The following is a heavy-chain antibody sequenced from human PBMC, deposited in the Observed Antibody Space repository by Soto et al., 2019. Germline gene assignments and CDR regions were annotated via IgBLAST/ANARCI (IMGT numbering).Heavy chain of an antibody. V-gene: IGHV1-3*01. Sequence: QVQLVQSGAEVKKPGASVKLSCKTSGYTFTSYTMHWVRQAPGQRLEWMGWINGGYGNTEYSQKFQGRVTITRDTSATTGYMELSSLTSEDTAVYYCASSSTATTVYGYWGQGTLVIVSS. CDR3: ASSSTATTVYGY. D-gene: IGHD4-17*01. CDR1: GYTFTSYT. CDR2: INGGYGNT. J-gene: IGHJ4*02.